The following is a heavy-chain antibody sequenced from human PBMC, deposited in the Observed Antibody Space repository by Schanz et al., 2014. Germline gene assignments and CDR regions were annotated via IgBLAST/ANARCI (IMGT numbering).Heavy chain of an antibody. CDR1: EFTFSRQS. J-gene: IGHJ4*02. D-gene: IGHD6-13*01. Sequence: VQLVESGGGLVQPGGSLRLSCAASEFTFSRQSMNWVRQAPGKGPEWLSYISSTSSTIYYADSVRGRFTISRDNAKNSLYLQMHSLRDEDTAVYYCASNRPYGTTWLGAFDYWGQGTRVTVSS. V-gene: IGHV3-48*02. CDR2: ISSTSSTI. CDR3: ASNRPYGTTWLGAFDY.